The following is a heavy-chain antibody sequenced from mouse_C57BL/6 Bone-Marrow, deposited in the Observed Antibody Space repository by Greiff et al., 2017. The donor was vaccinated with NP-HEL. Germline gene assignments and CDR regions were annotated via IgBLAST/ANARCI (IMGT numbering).Heavy chain of an antibody. CDR3: TPITTVVAPFAY. V-gene: IGHV14-4*01. CDR1: GFNIKDDY. J-gene: IGHJ3*01. CDR2: IDPENGDT. D-gene: IGHD1-1*01. Sequence: SGAELVRPGASVKLSCTASGFNIKDDYMHWVKQRPEQGLEWIGWIDPENGDTEYASKFQGKATITADTSSNTAYLQLSSLTSEDTAVYYCTPITTVVAPFAYWGQGTLVTVSA.